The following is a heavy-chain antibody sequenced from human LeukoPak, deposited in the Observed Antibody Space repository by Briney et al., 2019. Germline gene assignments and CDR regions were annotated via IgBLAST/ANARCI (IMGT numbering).Heavy chain of an antibody. J-gene: IGHJ2*01. D-gene: IGHD1-1*01. CDR3: ARDLRDRRTTGTTKGALYWYFDL. Sequence: PSETLSLTCTVSGGSISSSSYYWGWIRQPPGKGLEWIGEINHSGSTNYNPSLKSRVTISVDTSKNQFSLKLSSVTAADTAVYYCARDLRDRRTTGTTKGALYWYFDLWGRGTLVTVSS. CDR2: INHSGST. CDR1: GGSISSSSYY. V-gene: IGHV4-39*07.